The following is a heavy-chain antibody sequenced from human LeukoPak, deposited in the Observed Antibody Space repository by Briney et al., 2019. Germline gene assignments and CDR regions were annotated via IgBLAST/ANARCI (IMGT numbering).Heavy chain of an antibody. CDR1: GFVFSSYW. V-gene: IGHV3-74*01. Sequence: GGSLRLSCAASGFVFSSYWMHWVRQVPGRGLVWVSRIYTDGSYTNYADSVKGRFTISRDNAKNTLSLHMNSLRVEDTAVYYCAKVISGWYVDYFDYWGQGTLVTVSS. J-gene: IGHJ4*02. CDR3: AKVISGWYVDYFDY. D-gene: IGHD6-19*01. CDR2: IYTDGSYT.